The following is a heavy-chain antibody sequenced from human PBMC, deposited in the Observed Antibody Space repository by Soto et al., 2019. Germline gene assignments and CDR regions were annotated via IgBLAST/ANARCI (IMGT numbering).Heavy chain of an antibody. CDR2: INHSGST. V-gene: IGHV4-34*01. Sequence: QEQLQQWGAGLLKPSETLSLTCAVYGGSFSGYDWTWIRQPPGTGLEWIGEINHSGSTNYNPSLKSRVTISVDTSKNQFSLKLTSVTAADTAVYYCARDKITGLFDYWGQGTLVTVSS. CDR3: ARDKITGLFDY. J-gene: IGHJ4*02. D-gene: IGHD2-8*02. CDR1: GGSFSGYD.